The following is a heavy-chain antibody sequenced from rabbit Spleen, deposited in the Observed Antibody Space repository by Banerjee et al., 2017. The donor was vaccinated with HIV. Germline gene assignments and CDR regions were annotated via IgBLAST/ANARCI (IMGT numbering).Heavy chain of an antibody. D-gene: IGHD7-1*01. CDR1: GVSFNDKDV. Sequence: QEQLVESGGGLVQPGGSLTLTCKASGVSFNDKDVMCWVRQAPGKGLEWITCINMVTGKSVYASWAKGRFIMSRTSSTTVTLQMASLTAADTATYFCARGNVEDWYALSLWGPGTLVTVS. CDR2: INMVTGKS. J-gene: IGHJ4*01. CDR3: ARGNVEDWYALSL. V-gene: IGHV1S45*01.